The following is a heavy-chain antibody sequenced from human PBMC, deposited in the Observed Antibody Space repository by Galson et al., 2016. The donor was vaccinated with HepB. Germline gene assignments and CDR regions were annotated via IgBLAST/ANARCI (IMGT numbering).Heavy chain of an antibody. D-gene: IGHD3-10*01. J-gene: IGHJ6*04. CDR2: VSYDGYSK. V-gene: IGHV3-30*18. CDR3: AKDGYTSGSEYVMDG. CDR1: GFFFSNYG. Sequence: SLRLSCAASGFFFSNYGMHWVRQAPGKGLAWVAVVSYDGYSKYYADSVKGRFTISRDNSKTTMYLQMNSLRVEDTAVYYCAKDGYTSGSEYVMDGWGKGTTVTASS.